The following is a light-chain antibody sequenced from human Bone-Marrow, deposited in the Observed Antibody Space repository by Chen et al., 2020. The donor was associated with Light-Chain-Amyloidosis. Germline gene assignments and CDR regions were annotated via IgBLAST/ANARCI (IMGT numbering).Light chain of an antibody. V-gene: IGLV3-21*02. J-gene: IGLJ3*02. CDR1: NIGSPS. Sequence: SSVLTQPSSVSVPPGQTSTIACGGNNIGSPSVHWYQQTPGQAPLLVVYDDSDRPSGIPERLSGSNSGNTATLTISRVEAGDEADYYCQVWDRSSDRPVFGGGTKLTVL. CDR2: DDS. CDR3: QVWDRSSDRPV.